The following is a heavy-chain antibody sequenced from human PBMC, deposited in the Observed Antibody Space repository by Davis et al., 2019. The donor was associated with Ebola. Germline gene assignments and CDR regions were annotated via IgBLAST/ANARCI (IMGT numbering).Heavy chain of an antibody. V-gene: IGHV4-59*08. Sequence: SETLSLTCTVSGSSISPYYWRRIPQPPGKRWEWIGFIYYSGSTNYNPSLKSRVTISVDTSKNQFSLKLSSVTAADTAVYYCARQDCSSTSCYRGGLQADAFDIWGQGTMVSVSS. CDR2: IYYSGST. D-gene: IGHD2-2*01. CDR1: GSSISPYY. J-gene: IGHJ3*02. CDR3: ARQDCSSTSCYRGGLQADAFDI.